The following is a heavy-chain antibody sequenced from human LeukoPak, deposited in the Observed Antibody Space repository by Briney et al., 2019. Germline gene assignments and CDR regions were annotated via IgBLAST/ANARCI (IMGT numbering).Heavy chain of an antibody. CDR1: GGSISRSDYY. V-gene: IGHV4-39*01. Sequence: PSETLSLTCTVSGGSISRSDYYWAWIRQPPGKGLEGIGSIYYSGSTYYYPSLKSRVTISVDTSKNQFSLKLSSVTAADTAVYYCARHVSTSSCGADCYSGGLDVWGQGTTVTVSS. D-gene: IGHD2-21*02. CDR3: ARHVSTSSCGADCYSGGLDV. CDR2: IYYSGST. J-gene: IGHJ6*02.